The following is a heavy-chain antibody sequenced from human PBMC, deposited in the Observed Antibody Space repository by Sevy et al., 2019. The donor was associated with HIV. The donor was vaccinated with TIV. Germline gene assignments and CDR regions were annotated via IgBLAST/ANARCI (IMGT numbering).Heavy chain of an antibody. CDR1: GFIFSRYD. J-gene: IGHJ4*02. Sequence: GGSLRLSCKASGFIFSRYDVHWVRQAPGKGLEWVASIFNDGKTKYYGDPVKGRFTISRDDSKNTLYLQMDSLRAEDTAVYYCARESGSDWYLDYWGQGTLVTVSS. CDR3: ARESGSDWYLDY. CDR2: IFNDGKTK. D-gene: IGHD2-21*02. V-gene: IGHV3-33*01.